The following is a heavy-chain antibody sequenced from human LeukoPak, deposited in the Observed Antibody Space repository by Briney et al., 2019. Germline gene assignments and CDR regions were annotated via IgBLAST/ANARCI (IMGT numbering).Heavy chain of an antibody. Sequence: GGSLRLSCAASGFTFDDYAMHWVRQAPGKGLEWVSGISWSSGSIGYADSVKGRFTISRDNAKNSLYLQMNSLRAEDTALYYCAKGYSYGSLDYWGQGTLVTVSS. CDR2: ISWSSGSI. J-gene: IGHJ4*02. D-gene: IGHD5-18*01. V-gene: IGHV3-9*01. CDR1: GFTFDDYA. CDR3: AKGYSYGSLDY.